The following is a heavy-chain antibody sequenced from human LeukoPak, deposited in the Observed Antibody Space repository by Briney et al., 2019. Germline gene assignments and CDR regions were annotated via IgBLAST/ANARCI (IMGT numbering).Heavy chain of an antibody. D-gene: IGHD6-6*01. CDR3: ARAYSSSSYLGY. CDR1: GGSFSGYY. V-gene: IGHV4-34*01. J-gene: IGHJ4*02. Sequence: SETLSLTCAVYGGSFSGYYWSWIRQPPGKGLEWIGEINHSGSTNYNPSLKSRVTISVDTSKNQFSLKLSSVTAADTAVYYCARAYSSSSYLGYWGQGTLVTVFS. CDR2: INHSGST.